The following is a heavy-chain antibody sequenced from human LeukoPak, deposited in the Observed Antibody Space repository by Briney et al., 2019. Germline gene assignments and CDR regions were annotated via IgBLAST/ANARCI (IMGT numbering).Heavy chain of an antibody. CDR2: INPNSGGT. Sequence: ASVKVSCKASGYTFTGYYMHWVRQAPGQGLEWMGWINPNSGGTNYAQKFQGRVTMTRDTSISTAYMELSRLRPDDTAVYYCARGGRGNQLLHYYYYGMDVWGQGTTVTVSS. D-gene: IGHD2-2*01. CDR1: GYTFTGYY. CDR3: ARGGRGNQLLHYYYYGMDV. J-gene: IGHJ6*02. V-gene: IGHV1-2*02.